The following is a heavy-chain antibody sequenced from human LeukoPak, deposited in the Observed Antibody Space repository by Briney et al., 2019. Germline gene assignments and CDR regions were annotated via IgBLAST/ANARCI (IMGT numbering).Heavy chain of an antibody. V-gene: IGHV3-66*01. CDR1: GFTVGTNY. D-gene: IGHD3-10*01. CDR2: IYSGGGT. J-gene: IGHJ5*02. CDR3: ARVSVDYGSGKFDP. Sequence: GGSLRLSCAASGFTVGTNYMSWVRQAPGKGLEWVSIIYSGGGTYYADSVKGRFTIPRDNSKNTLYLQMNSLRVEDTAVYYCARVSVDYGSGKFDPWGQGTLVTVSS.